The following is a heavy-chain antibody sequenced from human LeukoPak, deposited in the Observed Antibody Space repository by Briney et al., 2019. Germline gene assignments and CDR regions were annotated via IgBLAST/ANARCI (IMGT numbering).Heavy chain of an antibody. J-gene: IGHJ2*01. CDR2: INHSGST. CDR3: ARRGYGDYVRRSRNWYFDL. CDR1: GGSFSGYY. D-gene: IGHD4-17*01. V-gene: IGHV4-34*01. Sequence: PSETLSLTCAVYGGSFSGYYWSWIRQPPGKGLEWIGEINHSGSTNYNPSLKSRVTISVDTSKNQFSLKLNSVTAADTAVYYCARRGYGDYVRRSRNWYFDLWGRGTLVTVSS.